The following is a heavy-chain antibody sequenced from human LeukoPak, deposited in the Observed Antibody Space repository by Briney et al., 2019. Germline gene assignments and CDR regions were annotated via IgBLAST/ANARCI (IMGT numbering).Heavy chain of an antibody. CDR3: ARINSGSFDY. D-gene: IGHD1-26*01. CDR2: IYSSGSS. J-gene: IGHJ4*02. V-gene: IGHV4-4*07. CDR1: GGSMSSYY. Sequence: SETLSLTCTVSGGSMSSYYWSWIRQPAGKGLEWIGRIYSSGSSNYNPSLKGRVTMSVDTSKNQFSLKLTSVTAADTAVYYCARINSGSFDYWGQGTLVTVSS.